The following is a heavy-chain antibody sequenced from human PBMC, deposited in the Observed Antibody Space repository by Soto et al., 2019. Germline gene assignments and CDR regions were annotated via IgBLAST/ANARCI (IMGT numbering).Heavy chain of an antibody. Sequence: SETLSLTCTVSGGSISSTFYYWGWIRQPPGKGLEWIGNIYYSGSTYYNPSLKSRVTISVDTSKNQFSLKLSSVTAADTAVYYCARYFTGKPRSRAYNYFDPWGQGTLVTVSS. CDR1: GGSISSTFYY. J-gene: IGHJ5*02. CDR2: IYYSGST. D-gene: IGHD2-2*01. CDR3: ARYFTGKPRSRAYNYFDP. V-gene: IGHV4-39*01.